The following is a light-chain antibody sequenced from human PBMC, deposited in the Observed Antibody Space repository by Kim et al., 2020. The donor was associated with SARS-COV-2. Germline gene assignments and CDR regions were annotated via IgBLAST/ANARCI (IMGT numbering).Light chain of an antibody. CDR2: DAS. CDR1: QDITNY. V-gene: IGKV1-33*01. Sequence: DIQMTQSPSSLSASVGDRVTITCQASQDITNYLNWYQQKPGKVPKLLIYDASNLETGVPSRFSGSGSGTDFTFTISSLQPEDISTYFCQRYDIPPTKGTFGHGTRLEIK. CDR3: QRYDIPPTKGT. J-gene: IGKJ5*01.